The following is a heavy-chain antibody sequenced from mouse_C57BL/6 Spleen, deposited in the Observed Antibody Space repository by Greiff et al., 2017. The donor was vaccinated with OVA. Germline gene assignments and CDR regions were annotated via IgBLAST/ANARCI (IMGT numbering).Heavy chain of an antibody. V-gene: IGHV1-52*01. Sequence: QVQLQQPGAELVRPGSSVKLSCKASGYTFTSYWMHWVKQRPIQGLEWIGNIDPSDSDTHYNQKFKDKATLTVDKSSSTAYMQLSILTSDDAAVDYCARSRDGYWYFDDWGKGTTVTVSS. CDR1: GYTFTSYW. CDR2: IDPSDSDT. J-gene: IGHJ1*03. D-gene: IGHD2-3*01. CDR3: ARSRDGYWYFDD.